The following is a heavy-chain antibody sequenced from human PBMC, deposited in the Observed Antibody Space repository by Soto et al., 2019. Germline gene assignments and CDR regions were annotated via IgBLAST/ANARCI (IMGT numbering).Heavy chain of an antibody. CDR1: GGSISSSSYY. D-gene: IGHD6-13*01. CDR3: ARHLKRHSSSWYYFDY. J-gene: IGHJ4*02. CDR2: IYYSGST. Sequence: SETLSLTCTVSGGSISSSSYYWGWIRQPPGKGLEWIGSIYYSGSTYYNPSLKSRVTISVDTSKNQFSLKLSSVTAADTAVYYCARHLKRHSSSWYYFDYWGQGTLVTVSS. V-gene: IGHV4-39*01.